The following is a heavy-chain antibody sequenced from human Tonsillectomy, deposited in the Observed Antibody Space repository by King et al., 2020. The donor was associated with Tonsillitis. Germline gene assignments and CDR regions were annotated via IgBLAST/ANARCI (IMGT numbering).Heavy chain of an antibody. D-gene: IGHD1-14*01. V-gene: IGHV3-23*04. CDR2: IGGGGGAT. CDR3: ARYLSYYDGMDV. J-gene: IGHJ6*02. Sequence: VQLVESGGGLVQPGGSLRLSCAASGFNFSSYAMTWVRQAPGKGLQWFSGIGGGGGATYYAESVKGRFTISRDNSKNTVDLQMNTLRADDTAVYYCARYLSYYDGMDVWGQGTPVTVSS. CDR1: GFNFSSYA.